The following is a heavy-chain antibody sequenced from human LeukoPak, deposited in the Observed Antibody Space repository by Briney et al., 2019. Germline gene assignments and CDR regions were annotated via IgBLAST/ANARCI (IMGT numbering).Heavy chain of an antibody. CDR3: ARADYSSTWSHDYYYMDV. CDR2: LYHTGST. D-gene: IGHD6-13*01. J-gene: IGHJ6*03. CDR1: GYSIRSGYF. V-gene: IGHV4-38-2*02. Sequence: PSETLSLTCTVSGYSIRSGYFWAWIRQAPGKGLEWIGSLYHTGSTYNNPSLKSRVSISLDTSQNQFSLRLNSVTAADTAVYYCARADYSSTWSHDYYYMDVWGKGTTVTVSS.